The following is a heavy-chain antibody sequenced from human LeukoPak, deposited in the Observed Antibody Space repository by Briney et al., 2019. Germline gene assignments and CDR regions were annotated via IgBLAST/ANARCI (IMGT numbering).Heavy chain of an antibody. D-gene: IGHD6-19*01. J-gene: IGHJ1*01. V-gene: IGHV3-43*02. Sequence: GGSLRLSCAASGFTFDDYAMHWVRQAPGKGLEWVSLISGDGGSTYYADSVKGRFTISRDNSKNSLYLQMNSLRTEDTALYYCAKDITGSSGWPEPEYWGQGTLITVSS. CDR3: AKDITGSSGWPEPEY. CDR1: GFTFDDYA. CDR2: ISGDGGST.